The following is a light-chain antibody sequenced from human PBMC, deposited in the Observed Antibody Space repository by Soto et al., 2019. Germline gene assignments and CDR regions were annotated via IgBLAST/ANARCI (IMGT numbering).Light chain of an antibody. V-gene: IGKV3-15*01. CDR2: GAS. CDR1: QSVSSN. Sequence: EIVMTQSPATLSVSPGERATLSCRASQSVSSNLAWYQQKPGQAPRLLIYGASTRATGIPARFSGSGSGTEFPLTIISLQSEDFAVYYCQQYNNWPFTFGQGTKLEIK. J-gene: IGKJ2*01. CDR3: QQYNNWPFT.